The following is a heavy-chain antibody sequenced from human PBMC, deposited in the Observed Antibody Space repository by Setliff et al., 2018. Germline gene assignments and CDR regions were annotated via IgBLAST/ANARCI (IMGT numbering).Heavy chain of an antibody. Sequence: PSETLSLTCTFYGGPFSDYYWGWVRQTPGKGLEWIAEINPSGTTNYIPSLKSRLTISVDTSKNQFPLRLRSVTAADTAVYFCARDNTMVGATDYWGLGTLVTVSS. CDR2: INPSGTT. D-gene: IGHD1-26*01. CDR1: GGPFSDYY. J-gene: IGHJ4*02. CDR3: ARDNTMVGATDY. V-gene: IGHV4-34*01.